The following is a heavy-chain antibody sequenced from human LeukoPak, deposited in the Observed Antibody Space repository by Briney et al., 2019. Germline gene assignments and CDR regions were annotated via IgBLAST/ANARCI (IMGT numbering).Heavy chain of an antibody. D-gene: IGHD6-19*01. Sequence: GGTLRLSCAASGITFSSYGMTWVRQAPGRGLEWVSSISSSSSYIYYADSVKGRFTISRDNAKNSLYLQMNSLRAEDTAVYYCARDDAVAGAFDYWGQGTLVTVSS. CDR3: ARDDAVAGAFDY. J-gene: IGHJ4*02. CDR1: GITFSSYG. CDR2: ISSSSSYI. V-gene: IGHV3-21*01.